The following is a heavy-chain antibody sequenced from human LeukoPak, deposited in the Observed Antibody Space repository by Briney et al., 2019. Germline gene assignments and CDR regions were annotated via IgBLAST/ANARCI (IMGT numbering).Heavy chain of an antibody. J-gene: IGHJ4*02. CDR1: GFTFSSYS. CDR2: ISSSSSYI. Sequence: GGSLRLSCAASGFTFSSYSMNWVRQAPGKGLEWVSSISSSSSYIYYADSVKGRFTISRDNAKNSLYLQMNSLRAKDTAVYYCARGDDFWSGTNFDYWGQGTLVTVSS. V-gene: IGHV3-21*01. D-gene: IGHD3-3*01. CDR3: ARGDDFWSGTNFDY.